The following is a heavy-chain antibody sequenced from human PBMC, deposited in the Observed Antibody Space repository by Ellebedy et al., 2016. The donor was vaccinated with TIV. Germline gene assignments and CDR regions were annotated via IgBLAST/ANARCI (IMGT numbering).Heavy chain of an antibody. J-gene: IGHJ5*02. V-gene: IGHV1-46*01. CDR2: INPSGGST. CDR1: GYTFTSYD. Sequence: ASVKVSXXASGYTFTSYDINWVRQAPGQGLEWMGIINPSGGSTSYAQKFQGRVTMTRDTSTSTVYMELSSLRSEDTAVYYCARHEPDGSGNLNWFDPWGQGTLVTVSS. CDR3: ARHEPDGSGNLNWFDP. D-gene: IGHD3-10*01.